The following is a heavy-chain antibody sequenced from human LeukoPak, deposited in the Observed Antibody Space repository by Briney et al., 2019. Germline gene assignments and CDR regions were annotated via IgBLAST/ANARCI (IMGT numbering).Heavy chain of an antibody. V-gene: IGHV3-30*04. Sequence: GGSLRLSCAASGFTFSSYAMHWVRQAPGKGLEWVAVISYDGSNKYYADSVKGRFTISRDNSKNTLYLQMNSLRAEDTAVYYCASICSSTSCYPDYWGQGTLVTVSS. D-gene: IGHD2-2*01. CDR3: ASICSSTSCYPDY. CDR1: GFTFSSYA. J-gene: IGHJ4*02. CDR2: ISYDGSNK.